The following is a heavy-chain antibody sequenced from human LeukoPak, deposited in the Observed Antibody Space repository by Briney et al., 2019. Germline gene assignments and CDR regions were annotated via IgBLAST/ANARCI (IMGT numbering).Heavy chain of an antibody. CDR3: AKSQLQLKPDYDY. CDR2: ISYDGSNK. J-gene: IGHJ4*02. V-gene: IGHV3-30*18. CDR1: GFTFSSYG. Sequence: GGSLRLSCAASGFTFSSYGMHWVRQAPGKGLEWVAVISYDGSNKYYADSVKGRFTISRDNSKNTLYLQMNSLRAEDTAVYYCAKSQLQLKPDYDYWGQGTLVTVSS. D-gene: IGHD6-6*01.